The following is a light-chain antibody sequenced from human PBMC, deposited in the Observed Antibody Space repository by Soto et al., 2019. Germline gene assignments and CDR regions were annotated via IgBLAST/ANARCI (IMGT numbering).Light chain of an antibody. CDR2: WAS. Sequence: DIVMTQSPDSLAVSLGERATINCKSSQSVLHSSNNKNYLAWYQQKPGQSPKLLIYWASTRESGVPDRFSGSGSGTDFTLTIRSLQAEDVAVYYCQQYYSAPWTFGQGTKVEIK. CDR1: QSVLHSSNNKNY. V-gene: IGKV4-1*01. J-gene: IGKJ1*01. CDR3: QQYYSAPWT.